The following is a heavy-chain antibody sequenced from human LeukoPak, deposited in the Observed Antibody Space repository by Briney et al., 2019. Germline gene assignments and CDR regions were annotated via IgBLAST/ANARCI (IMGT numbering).Heavy chain of an antibody. CDR1: GYRFTGYY. D-gene: IGHD2-15*01. Sequence: AASVKVSCKASGYRFTGYYIHWVRQAPGQGLQWMGWINPSSGEENYAQTSQGRVTITSDTSISTAYMELRSLNSADTAVYYCARDPATPFDSWGQGTQVTVSS. J-gene: IGHJ4*02. V-gene: IGHV1-2*02. CDR3: ARDPATPFDS. CDR2: INPSSGEE.